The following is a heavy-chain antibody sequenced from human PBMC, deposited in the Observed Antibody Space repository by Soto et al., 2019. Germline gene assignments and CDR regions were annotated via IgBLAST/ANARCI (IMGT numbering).Heavy chain of an antibody. CDR3: ANSTGGTDNGMGG. J-gene: IGHJ6*02. D-gene: IGHD2-8*02. V-gene: IGHV3-9*01. CDR2: ISWNSGTI. Sequence: EVQVVESGGGLVQPGRSLRLSCVASGFSFDDYAMHWVRQAPGKGLEWVSGISWNSGTIGYADSVKGRFTISTDNANNSMYQRKNNVIAGNTALEYGANSTGGTDNGMGGWGQGTMVTVSS. CDR1: GFSFDDYA.